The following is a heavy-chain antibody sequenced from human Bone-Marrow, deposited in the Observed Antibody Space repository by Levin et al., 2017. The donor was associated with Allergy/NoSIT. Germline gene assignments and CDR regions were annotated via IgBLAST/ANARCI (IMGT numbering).Heavy chain of an antibody. V-gene: IGHV3-74*01. CDR3: AKGGCSATSCLDY. J-gene: IGHJ4*02. CDR2: INSGGSAT. D-gene: IGHD2-2*01. CDR1: GFTFSTYW. Sequence: SCAVSGFTFSTYWMHWVRQAPGKGLVWVSRINSGGSATDYADSVKGRFTISRDNARITLYLQMNSLSAEDTAVYYCAKGGCSATSCLDYWGQGTLVTVSS.